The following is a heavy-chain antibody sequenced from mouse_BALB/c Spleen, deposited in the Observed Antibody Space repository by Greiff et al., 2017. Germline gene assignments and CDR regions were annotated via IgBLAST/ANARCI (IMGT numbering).Heavy chain of an antibody. CDR3: NVRYGSRGGYAMDY. V-gene: IGHV14-4*02. CDR2: IDPENGDT. D-gene: IGHD1-1*01. CDR1: GFNIKDYY. Sequence: EVKLQESGAELVRSGASVKLSCTASGFNIKDYYMHWVKQRPEQGLEWIGWIDPENGDTEYAPKFQGKATMTADTSSNTAYLQLSSLTSEDTAVYYCNVRYGSRGGYAMDYWGQGTSVTVSS. J-gene: IGHJ4*01.